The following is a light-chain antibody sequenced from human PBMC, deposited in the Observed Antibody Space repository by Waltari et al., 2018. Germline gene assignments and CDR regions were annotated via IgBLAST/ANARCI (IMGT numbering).Light chain of an antibody. V-gene: IGKV1-39*01. CDR3: QQSSTTLFT. CDR2: AAT. CDR1: QNLDNY. Sequence: DIQMTQYPSSLSASVGDRLTISCRASQNLDNYLNWYKQKPGKAPELLIFAATTLQRGVPWRFSGRGSGTDFNLTITSLQPDDFATYYCQQSSTTLFTFGPGTRVDI. J-gene: IGKJ3*01.